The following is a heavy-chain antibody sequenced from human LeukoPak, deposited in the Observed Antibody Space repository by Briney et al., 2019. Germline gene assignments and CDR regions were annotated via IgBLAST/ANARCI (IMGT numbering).Heavy chain of an antibody. Sequence: PSETLSLTCTVSGGSISSSSYYWGWIRQPPGKGLEWIGSIYYSGRTYYIPSLKSRVTISVDTSKNQFSLKLSSVTAADTAVYYCARLEVAGINDYWGQGTLVTVSS. D-gene: IGHD6-19*01. J-gene: IGHJ4*02. V-gene: IGHV4-39*01. CDR1: GGSISSSSYY. CDR3: ARLEVAGINDY. CDR2: IYYSGRT.